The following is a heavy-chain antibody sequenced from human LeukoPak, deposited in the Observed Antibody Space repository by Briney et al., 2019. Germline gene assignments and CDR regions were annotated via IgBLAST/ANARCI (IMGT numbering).Heavy chain of an antibody. V-gene: IGHV5-10-1*01. CDR3: ANYYDILTGYYN. Sequence: KVSCKASGYTFSTYGISWVRQMPGKGLEWMGRIDPSDSYTNYSPSFQGHVTISADKSISTAYLQWSSLKASDTAMYYCANYYDILTGYYNWGQGTLVTVSS. D-gene: IGHD3-9*01. J-gene: IGHJ4*02. CDR2: IDPSDSYT. CDR1: GYTFSTYG.